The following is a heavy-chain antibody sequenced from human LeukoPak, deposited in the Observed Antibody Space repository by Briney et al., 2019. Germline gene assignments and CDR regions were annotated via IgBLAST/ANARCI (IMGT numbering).Heavy chain of an antibody. Sequence: PGGSLRLPCAASGFTFSSYGMSWVRQAPGKGLEWVSAISGSGGSTYYADSVKGRFTISRDNSKNTLYLQMNSLRAEDTAVYYCAKAGEIAVVRDAFDIWGQGTMVTVSS. CDR2: ISGSGGST. D-gene: IGHD6-19*01. CDR1: GFTFSSYG. CDR3: AKAGEIAVVRDAFDI. V-gene: IGHV3-23*01. J-gene: IGHJ3*02.